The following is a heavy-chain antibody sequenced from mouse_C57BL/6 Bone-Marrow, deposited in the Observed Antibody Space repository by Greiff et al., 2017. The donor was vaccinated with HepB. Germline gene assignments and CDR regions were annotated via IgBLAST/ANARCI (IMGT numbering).Heavy chain of an antibody. J-gene: IGHJ3*01. CDR1: GYTFTDYY. CDR2: INPNNGGT. CDR3: AREGRF. Sequence: VQLQQSGPELVKPGASVKISCKASGYTFTDYYMNWVKQSHGKSLEWIGDINPNNGGTSYNQKFKGKATLTVDKSSSTAYMELRSLTSEDSAVYYCAREGRFWGQGTLVTVSA. V-gene: IGHV1-26*01.